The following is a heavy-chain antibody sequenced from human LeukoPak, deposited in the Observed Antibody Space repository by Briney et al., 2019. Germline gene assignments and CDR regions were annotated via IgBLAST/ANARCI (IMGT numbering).Heavy chain of an antibody. CDR2: ISYDGSNK. CDR1: GFTVSSNY. CDR3: ARETDFYCGGDCYSGAFDI. V-gene: IGHV3-30-3*01. Sequence: PGGSLRLSCAASGFTVSSNYMSWVRQAPGKGLEWVAVISYDGSNKYYADSVKGRFTISRDNSKNTLYLQMNSLRAEDTAVYYCARETDFYCGGDCYSGAFDIWGQGTMVTVSS. J-gene: IGHJ3*02. D-gene: IGHD2-21*02.